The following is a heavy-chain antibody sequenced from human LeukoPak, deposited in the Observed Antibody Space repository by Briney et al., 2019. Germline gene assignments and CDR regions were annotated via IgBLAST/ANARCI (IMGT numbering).Heavy chain of an antibody. J-gene: IGHJ4*02. V-gene: IGHV3-30*02. CDR3: AKVSYYYDSSGYQDNDY. CDR2: IRYDGSNK. CDR1: GFTFSSYG. Sequence: GGSLRLSCAASGFTFSSYGMHWVRQAPGKGLEWVAFIRYDGSNKYYADSVKGRFTISRDNSKNTLYLQMNSLRAEDTAVYYCAKVSYYYDSSGYQDNDYWGQGTLVTVSS. D-gene: IGHD3-22*01.